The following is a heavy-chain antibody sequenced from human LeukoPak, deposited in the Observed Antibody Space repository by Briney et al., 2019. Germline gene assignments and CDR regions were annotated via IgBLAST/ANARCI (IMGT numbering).Heavy chain of an antibody. CDR3: AKLLRDVTIYDF. J-gene: IGHJ4*01. V-gene: IGHV3-23*01. CDR2: ISGSGHST. CDR1: GFAFTSYT. D-gene: IGHD5-24*01. Sequence: TGGSLRLSCAASGFAFTSYTMSWVRQALGKGLEWVSSISGSGHSTDYADSVKGRFTISRDNAKNSLFLQMTSLRAEDTAFYYCAKLLRDVTIYDFWGHGALVTVSS.